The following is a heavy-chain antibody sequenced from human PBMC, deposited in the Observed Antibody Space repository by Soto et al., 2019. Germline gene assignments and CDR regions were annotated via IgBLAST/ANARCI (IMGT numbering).Heavy chain of an antibody. CDR2: IYYSGST. V-gene: IGHV4-30-4*01. Sequence: QVQLQESGPGLVKPSQTLFLTCTVSGGSISSGDYYWSWIRQPPGKGLEWIGYIYYSGSTYYNPSLKSRVTISVDTSKNQFSLKLSSVTAADTAVYYCARDPLVATTGFDYWGQGTLVTVSS. D-gene: IGHD5-12*01. J-gene: IGHJ4*02. CDR1: GGSISSGDYY. CDR3: ARDPLVATTGFDY.